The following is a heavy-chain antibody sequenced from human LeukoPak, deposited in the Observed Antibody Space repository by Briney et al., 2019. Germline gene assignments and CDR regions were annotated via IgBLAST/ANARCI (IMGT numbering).Heavy chain of an antibody. CDR1: GFTVSGNY. J-gene: IGHJ6*02. CDR3: ARPRNDILSGFHYYYGLDV. D-gene: IGHD3-9*01. Sequence: PGGSLRLSCAASGFTVSGNYMSWVCQSPQKGLEWVSLIYSGTKTYYADSVKGRFTISRGNAKNTLYLQMNSLRAEDTAVYYCARPRNDILSGFHYYYGLDVWGQGTTVTVSS. CDR2: IYSGTKT. V-gene: IGHV3-66*04.